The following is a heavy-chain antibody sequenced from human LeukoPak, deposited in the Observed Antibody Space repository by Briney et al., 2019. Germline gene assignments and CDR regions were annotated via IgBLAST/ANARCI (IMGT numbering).Heavy chain of an antibody. J-gene: IGHJ4*02. V-gene: IGHV4-30-2*01. CDR2: IYHSGST. CDR3: ARRHYDSSGYSTNTFDY. Sequence: SQTLSLTCTVSGGSINSGGYYWSWIRQPPGKGLEWIGYIYHSGSTYYNPSLKGRVTISVDRSKNQFSLRLSSVTAADTAVYYCARRHYDSSGYSTNTFDYWGQGTLVTVSS. CDR1: GGSINSGGYY. D-gene: IGHD3-22*01.